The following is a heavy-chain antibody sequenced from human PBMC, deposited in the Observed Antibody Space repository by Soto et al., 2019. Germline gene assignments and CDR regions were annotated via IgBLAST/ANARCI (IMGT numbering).Heavy chain of an antibody. CDR1: GGTFSGYW. J-gene: IGHJ5*02. V-gene: IGHV3-74*01. CDR2: IYGDGTNT. Sequence: EVQLVESGGGLVQPGGSLRLSCAASGGTFSGYWMHWVRRVPGKGLVWVSRIYGDGTNTTYADSVQGRFTISRDTGKNTVYLQINSLRVDDTGVYFCARSCCGEQNWFDPWGQGTLVTVSS. CDR3: ARSCCGEQNWFDP. D-gene: IGHD4-17*01.